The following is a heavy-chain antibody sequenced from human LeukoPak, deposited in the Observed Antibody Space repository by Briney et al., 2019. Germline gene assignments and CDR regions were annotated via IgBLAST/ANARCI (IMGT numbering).Heavy chain of an antibody. CDR3: ARVEYSSSSSFDY. D-gene: IGHD6-6*01. CDR1: GGSFSGYY. J-gene: IGHJ4*02. V-gene: IGHV4-34*01. CDR2: INHSGST. Sequence: SETLSLTCAVYGGSFSGYYWSWIRQPPGKGLGWIGEINHSGSTNYNPSLKSRVTISVDTSKNQFSLKLSSVTAADTAVYYCARVEYSSSSSFDYWGQGTLVTVSS.